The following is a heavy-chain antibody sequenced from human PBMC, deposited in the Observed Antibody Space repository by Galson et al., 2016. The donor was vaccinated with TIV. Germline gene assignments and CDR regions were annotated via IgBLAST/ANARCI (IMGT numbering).Heavy chain of an antibody. J-gene: IGHJ6*02. V-gene: IGHV1-18*01. CDR3: TRDRSIAAPRDMDV. CDR1: GYTFTSFG. Sequence: SVKVSCKATGYTFTSFGIAWVRQAPGQGLEWMGWISGYNGKTYYAQKFQDRVTMTTDTSTNTAYMESRSLRSDDTAVYYCTRDRSIAAPRDMDVWGQGTAVTVSS. CDR2: ISGYNGKT. D-gene: IGHD6-6*01.